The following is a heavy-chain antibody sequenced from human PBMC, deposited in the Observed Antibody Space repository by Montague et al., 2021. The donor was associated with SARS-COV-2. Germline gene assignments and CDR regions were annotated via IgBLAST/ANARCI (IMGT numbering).Heavy chain of an antibody. V-gene: IGHV4-39*07. CDR3: ARSPEPMIIVMITSLNWYFCL. D-gene: IGHD3-22*01. CDR1: GGSIGNCTYY. Sequence: SETLSLTCTVSGGSIGNCTYYWGWVPQPPGKGLEWIASLNYTGGAFSNPTLMSSVTKSFDTSKNQISLNLVSVTAAATAVYYCARSPEPMIIVMITSLNWYFCLWGRGTLGTVSS. CDR2: LNYTGGA. J-gene: IGHJ2*01.